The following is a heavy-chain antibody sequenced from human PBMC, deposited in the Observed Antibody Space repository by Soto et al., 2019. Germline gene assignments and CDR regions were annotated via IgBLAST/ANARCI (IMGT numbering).Heavy chain of an antibody. CDR1: GYTFTSYG. CDR2: ISAYNGNT. Sequence: ASVKVSCKASGYTFTSYGISWVRQAPGQGLEWMGWISAYNGNTNYAQKLQGRVTMTTDTSTSTAYMELRSLRSDDTAVYYCARVSELWCGELLWFDPWGQGTLVTAPQ. D-gene: IGHD3-10*01. J-gene: IGHJ5*02. CDR3: ARVSELWCGELLWFDP. V-gene: IGHV1-18*01.